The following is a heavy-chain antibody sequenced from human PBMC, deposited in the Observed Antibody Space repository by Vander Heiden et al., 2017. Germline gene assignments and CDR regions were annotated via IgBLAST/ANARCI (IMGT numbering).Heavy chain of an antibody. D-gene: IGHD6-19*01. CDR3: ARDSYSSGDY. V-gene: IGHV3-74*01. Sequence: EVQLVESGGGVVPPGRSLRLSCAASGFAFSSSWMHWVRQAPGKGLVWVSRIKSDGSSTYYADSVKGRFTISRDNAKNTLYLQMDSLRADDTAVYYCARDSYSSGDYWGQGTLVTVSS. CDR1: GFAFSSSW. J-gene: IGHJ4*02. CDR2: IKSDGSST.